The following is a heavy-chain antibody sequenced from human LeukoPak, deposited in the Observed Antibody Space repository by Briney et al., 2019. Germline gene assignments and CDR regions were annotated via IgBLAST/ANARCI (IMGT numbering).Heavy chain of an antibody. CDR1: GFTFSSYE. D-gene: IGHD3-22*01. Sequence: GGSLRLSCAASGFTFSSYEMNWVRQAPGKGLEWVSYISSSGSTIYYADSVKGRFTISRDNAKNSLYLQMNSLRAEDTAVYYCARVVGYYDSSGYYHYYYYMDVWGKGTTVTVSS. J-gene: IGHJ6*03. V-gene: IGHV3-48*03. CDR3: ARVVGYYDSSGYYHYYYYMDV. CDR2: ISSSGSTI.